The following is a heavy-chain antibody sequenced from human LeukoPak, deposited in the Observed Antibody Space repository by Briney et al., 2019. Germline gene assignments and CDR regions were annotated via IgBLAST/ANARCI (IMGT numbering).Heavy chain of an antibody. D-gene: IGHD2/OR15-2a*01. J-gene: IGHJ4*02. V-gene: IGHV3-30*01. Sequence: GGSLRLSCAASGFTFSSYAMHWVRQAPGKGLEWLAVISYDGSNKYYADSVKGRFTISRDNSKNTLYLQMNSLRAEDTAVYYCARDSNKGLFDYWGQGTLVTVSS. CDR3: ARDSNKGLFDY. CDR1: GFTFSSYA. CDR2: ISYDGSNK.